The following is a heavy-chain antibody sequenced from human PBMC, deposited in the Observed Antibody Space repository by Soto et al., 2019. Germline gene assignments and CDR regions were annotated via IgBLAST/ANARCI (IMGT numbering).Heavy chain of an antibody. Sequence: QVQLQQWGAGLLKPSETLSRTCAVYGGSFSGYYWSWIRQPPGKGLEWIAEINHSGSTNYNPSLKSRITISVDTSKNQFSLKLGSVTAADTAVYYCARADCSRTSCPFDYWGQGALVTVYS. D-gene: IGHD2-2*01. CDR3: ARADCSRTSCPFDY. CDR1: GGSFSGYY. J-gene: IGHJ4*02. CDR2: INHSGST. V-gene: IGHV4-34*01.